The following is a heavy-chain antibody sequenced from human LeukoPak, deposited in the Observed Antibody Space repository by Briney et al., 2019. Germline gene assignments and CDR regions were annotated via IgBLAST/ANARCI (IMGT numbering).Heavy chain of an antibody. CDR1: GFTFYDYA. Sequence: GGSLRLSCAASGFTFYDYAMHWVRHAPGKGLEWVSGIIGNSGSTGYADSVKGRFTISRDNAKNSLYLQMNSLRAEDMALYYCAKGGYSSSSEYYFDYWGQGTLVTVSS. CDR2: IIGNSGST. CDR3: AKGGYSSSSEYYFDY. D-gene: IGHD6-6*01. J-gene: IGHJ4*02. V-gene: IGHV3-9*03.